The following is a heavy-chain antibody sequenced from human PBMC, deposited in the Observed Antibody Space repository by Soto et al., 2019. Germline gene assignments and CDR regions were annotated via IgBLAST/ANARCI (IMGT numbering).Heavy chain of an antibody. CDR3: ARVRGYSYGYRSPWFDP. CDR1: GFSLSTSGVG. V-gene: IGHV2-5*02. D-gene: IGHD5-18*01. CDR2: IYWDDDK. J-gene: IGHJ5*02. Sequence: SGPTLVNPTQTLTLTCTFSGFSLSTSGVGVGWIRQPPGKALEWLALIYWDDDKRYSPPLKSRLTITKDTSKNQVVLTMTNMDPVDTATYYCARVRGYSYGYRSPWFDPWGQGPLVTVSS.